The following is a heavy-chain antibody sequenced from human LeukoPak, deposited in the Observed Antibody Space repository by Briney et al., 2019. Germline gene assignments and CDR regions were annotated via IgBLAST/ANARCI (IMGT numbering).Heavy chain of an antibody. CDR2: IWHSGIT. CDR1: GGSISSTNW. Sequence: SGTLSLTCAVSGGSISSTNWWSWVRQTPGKGLEWIGEIWHSGITNFNPSLKSRLTMSVDKSKNQFSLKLSSVTAADTAVYFCAKGPMGSCKGAFCYHFDCWGQGTLVTVSS. D-gene: IGHD2-15*01. V-gene: IGHV4-4*02. CDR3: AKGPMGSCKGAFCYHFDC. J-gene: IGHJ4*02.